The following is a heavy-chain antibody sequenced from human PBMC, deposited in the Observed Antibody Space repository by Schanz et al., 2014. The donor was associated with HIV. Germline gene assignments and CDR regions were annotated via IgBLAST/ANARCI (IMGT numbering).Heavy chain of an antibody. CDR1: GFTFSSFG. Sequence: VQLVESGGGVVQPGRSLRLSCVASGFTFSSFGMNWVRQAPGKGLEWVSAISGGGAGTYYADSVKGRLTISRDNSKNTLYLQMDSLRAEDTAVYYCAKPEYDSRGNSQSHFDYWGQGTLVTVSS. J-gene: IGHJ4*02. D-gene: IGHD3-22*01. V-gene: IGHV3-23*04. CDR2: ISGGGAGT. CDR3: AKPEYDSRGNSQSHFDY.